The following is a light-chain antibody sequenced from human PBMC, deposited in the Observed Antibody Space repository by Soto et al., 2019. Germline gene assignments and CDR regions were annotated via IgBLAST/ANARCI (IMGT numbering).Light chain of an antibody. CDR2: DAS. J-gene: IGKJ2*01. Sequence: IQLTQSPSSLSASVGDRVTITCRVSQGISSYLNWYRQKPGKVPKLLIYDASSLESGVPSRFSGSGSGTEFTLTISSLQPDDFATYYCQQYSSYSAYTFGQGTKVDIK. CDR3: QQYSSYSAYT. CDR1: QGISSY. V-gene: IGKV1-13*02.